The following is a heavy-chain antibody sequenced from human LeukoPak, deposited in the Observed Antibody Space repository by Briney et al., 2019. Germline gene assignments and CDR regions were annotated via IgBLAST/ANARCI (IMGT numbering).Heavy chain of an antibody. CDR1: GFTFSSYW. CDR3: ARAYSSSWYYFDY. D-gene: IGHD6-13*01. CDR2: INSDGSSK. Sequence: GGSLRLSCAASGFTFSSYWMHWVRQAPGKGLVWVSRINSDGSSKCYADSVKGRFTISRDNAKNTLYLQMNSLRAEDTAVYYCARAYSSSWYYFDYWGQGTLVTVSS. J-gene: IGHJ4*02. V-gene: IGHV3-74*01.